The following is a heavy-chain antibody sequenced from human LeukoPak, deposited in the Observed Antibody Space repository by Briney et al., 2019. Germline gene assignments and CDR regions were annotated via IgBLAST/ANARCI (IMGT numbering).Heavy chain of an antibody. CDR1: GFTFSSYW. CDR3: AREGSDAFDI. V-gene: IGHV3-21*01. CDR2: ISSSSSYI. J-gene: IGHJ3*02. Sequence: PGGSLRLSCAASGFTFSSYWMSWVRQAPGKGLEWVSSISSSSSYIYYADSLRGRFTISRDNAKNSLYLQMNSLTAEDTAMYYCAREGSDAFDIWGQGTMVTVSS.